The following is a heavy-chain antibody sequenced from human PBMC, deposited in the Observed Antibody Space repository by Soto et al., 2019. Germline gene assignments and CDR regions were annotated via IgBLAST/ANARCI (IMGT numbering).Heavy chain of an antibody. CDR3: ARHAYFYDYMDV. CDR1: GDSISSSGYY. Sequence: SETLSLTCTVSGDSISSSGYYWGWIRQPPGKGLEWIGSFFYSGSTFYNSSLKSRVTLSEDAPKNQFSLRLTSVTAADAAVYYCARHAYFYDYMDVWGKGTTVTVSS. CDR2: FFYSGST. V-gene: IGHV4-39*01. J-gene: IGHJ6*03.